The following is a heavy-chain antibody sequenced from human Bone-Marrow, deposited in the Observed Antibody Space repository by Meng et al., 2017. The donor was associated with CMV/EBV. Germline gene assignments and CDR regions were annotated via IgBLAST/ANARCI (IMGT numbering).Heavy chain of an antibody. D-gene: IGHD3-22*01. CDR2: ISSLSSYR. CDR1: TFSGYS. V-gene: IGHV3-21*01. Sequence: TFSGYSMNWVRQATGKGLEWVSSISSLSSYRYYADSVKGRFTISRDNAKNSLYLQMNSLRAEDTAVYYCARDGGSVSMIVVANYFDYWGQGTLVTVSS. J-gene: IGHJ4*02. CDR3: ARDGGSVSMIVVANYFDY.